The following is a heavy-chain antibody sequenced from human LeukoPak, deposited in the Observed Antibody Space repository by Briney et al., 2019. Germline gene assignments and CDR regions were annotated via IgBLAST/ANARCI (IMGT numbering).Heavy chain of an antibody. V-gene: IGHV3-53*01. D-gene: IGHD5-24*01. J-gene: IGHJ4*02. CDR3: ARVERWLQFSLIDY. CDR2: IYSGGST. Sequence: PGGSLRLSCAASGFTVSGNYMSWVRQAPGKGLEWVSVIYSGGSTYYADSVKGRFTISRDNSKNTLYLQMNSLRAEDTAVYYCARVERWLQFSLIDYWGQGTLVTVSS. CDR1: GFTVSGNY.